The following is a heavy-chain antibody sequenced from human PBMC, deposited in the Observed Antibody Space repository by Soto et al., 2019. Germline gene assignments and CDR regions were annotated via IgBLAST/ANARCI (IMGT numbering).Heavy chain of an antibody. CDR3: ARDDDDNWGSYESGAFEI. CDR1: GYNFIDYY. Sequence: ASVKVSCKASGYNFIDYYMHWVRQAPGQGLEWMGWINPKSGGTRYAQKFQGWVSMTTDRSISTAYVELTSLKSDDTALYYCARDDDDNWGSYESGAFEIWGQGTMVTVSS. D-gene: IGHD3-16*01. V-gene: IGHV1-2*04. J-gene: IGHJ3*02. CDR2: INPKSGGT.